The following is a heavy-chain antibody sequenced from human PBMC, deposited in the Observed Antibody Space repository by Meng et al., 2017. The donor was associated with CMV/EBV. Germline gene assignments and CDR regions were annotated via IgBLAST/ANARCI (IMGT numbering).Heavy chain of an antibody. D-gene: IGHD5-18*01. V-gene: IGHV1-46*01. CDR1: GYTFTSYY. CDR3: ARHGDTAMVVGIDY. Sequence: QVQLGQSGAGVKKPGASVKVSCKNSGYTFTSYYMHWVRQALGQGLEWMGIINPSGGSTSYAQKFQGRVTMTRDTSKNQFSLKLSSVTAADTAVYYCARHGDTAMVVGIDYWGQGTLVTVSS. J-gene: IGHJ4*02. CDR2: INPSGGST.